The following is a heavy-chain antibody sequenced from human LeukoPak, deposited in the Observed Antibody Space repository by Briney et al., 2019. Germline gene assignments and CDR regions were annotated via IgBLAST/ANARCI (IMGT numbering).Heavy chain of an antibody. Sequence: GGSLRLSCAASGFTFSSYGMHWVRQAPGKGLEWVAFIRYDGSNKYYADSVKGRFTISRDNSKNTLYLQMNSLRAEDTAVYYCARGGLVGADWSGFDYWGQGTLVTVSS. D-gene: IGHD1-26*01. CDR1: GFTFSSYG. CDR2: IRYDGSNK. V-gene: IGHV3-30*02. J-gene: IGHJ4*02. CDR3: ARGGLVGADWSGFDY.